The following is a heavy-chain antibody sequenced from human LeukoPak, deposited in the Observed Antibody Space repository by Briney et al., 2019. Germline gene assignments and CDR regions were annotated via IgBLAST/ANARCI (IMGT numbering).Heavy chain of an antibody. CDR1: GGSISSSSYY. J-gene: IGHJ4*02. D-gene: IGHD3-3*01. CDR2: IYYSGST. CDR3: ARDGGYNFWSGYYTLFDY. V-gene: IGHV4-39*06. Sequence: SETLSLTCTVSGGSISSSSYYWGWIRQPPGKGLEWIESIYYSGSTYYNPSLKSRVTISVDTSKNQFTLKLSSVTAADTAVYYCARDGGYNFWSGYYTLFDYWGQGTLVTVSS.